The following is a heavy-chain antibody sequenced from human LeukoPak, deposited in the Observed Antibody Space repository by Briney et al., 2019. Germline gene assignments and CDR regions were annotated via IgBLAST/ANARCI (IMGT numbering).Heavy chain of an antibody. D-gene: IGHD3-16*02. CDR2: IYVTGT. Sequence: SETLSLTCTVSGGSIGTYYWSWVRQSPGTGLEWIGYIYVTGTRYNPYLQSRVTISVDRSRNQFFLKMTSVTAADTAVYYCARHIGGGIEDMDGLGRGNKVTVSS. V-gene: IGHV4-59*08. CDR3: ARHIGGGIEDMDG. J-gene: IGHJ6*03. CDR1: GGSIGTYY.